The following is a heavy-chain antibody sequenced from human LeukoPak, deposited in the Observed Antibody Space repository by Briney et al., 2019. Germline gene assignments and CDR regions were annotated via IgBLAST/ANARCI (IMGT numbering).Heavy chain of an antibody. Sequence: GGSLRLSCAASGFTFSNYYMSWMRQAPGKGLEWVAYISNSGTSEYYADSVKGRFTISRDNAKNSLYLQMSSLRDEDTAVYYCAQKGGTDHWGQGTLVTVSS. D-gene: IGHD2-15*01. CDR2: ISNSGTSE. CDR3: AQKGGTDH. J-gene: IGHJ4*02. CDR1: GFTFSNYY. V-gene: IGHV3-11*04.